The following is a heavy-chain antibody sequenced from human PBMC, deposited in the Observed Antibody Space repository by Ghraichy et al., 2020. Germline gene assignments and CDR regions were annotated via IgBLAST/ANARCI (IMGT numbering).Heavy chain of an antibody. CDR1: GGSISSYY. J-gene: IGHJ4*02. V-gene: IGHV4-4*07. CDR2: IYTSGST. CDR3: ARDSYATPFDY. D-gene: IGHD4-17*01. Sequence: DSLNITCTVSGGSISSYYWSWIRQPAGKGLEWIGRIYTSGSTNYNPSLKSRVTMSVYTSKNQFSLKLSSVTAADTAIYYCARDSYATPFDYWGQGTLVTVSS.